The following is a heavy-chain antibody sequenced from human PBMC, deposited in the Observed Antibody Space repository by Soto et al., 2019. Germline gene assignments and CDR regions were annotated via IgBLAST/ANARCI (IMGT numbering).Heavy chain of an antibody. CDR1: GFSLSTRGVG. Sequence: QITLKESGPTLVKPTQTLTLTCNFSGFSLSTRGVGVGWIRQPPGKALEWLTLIYWDDAKEYSLSLRRRLTIPKDTSTNHLVHTMTDMAPVHTAPYLSAHKGGGDRILDYWGQGTLVTVSS. CDR3: AHKGGGDRILDY. D-gene: IGHD3-10*01. V-gene: IGHV2-5*02. J-gene: IGHJ4*02. CDR2: IYWDDAK.